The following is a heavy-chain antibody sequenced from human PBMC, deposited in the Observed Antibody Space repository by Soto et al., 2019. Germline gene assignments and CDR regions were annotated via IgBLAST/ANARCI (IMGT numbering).Heavy chain of an antibody. CDR2: ILYDGSNS. V-gene: IGHV3-30*03. CDR3: EREQGYNYYRVADY. Sequence: QVQLVESGGGVVQPGRSLRLSCVASGFTLSSHGMHWVRQAPGKGLEWVAVILYDGSNSHYSDSVRGRFTISRDTSKNTVYLQMNSLTTEDTAVYYCEREQGYNYYRVADYWGQGTLVTVSS. D-gene: IGHD5-12*01. CDR1: GFTLSSHG. J-gene: IGHJ4*02.